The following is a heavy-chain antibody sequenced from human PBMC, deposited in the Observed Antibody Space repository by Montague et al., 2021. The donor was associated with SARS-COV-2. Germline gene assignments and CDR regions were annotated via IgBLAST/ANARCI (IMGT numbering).Heavy chain of an antibody. CDR2: XYWXDEA. Sequence: PALVKPTQTLTLTCSFSGFSLTTGGMGVGWVRQPPGKALEWLAHXYWXDEARYNASLRSRLTITKDTSRNPVVLTMTDMDPVDTATYYCFYTPPSMKYSGNWFDPWGQGTLVTVSS. J-gene: IGHJ5*02. D-gene: IGHD2-15*01. CDR3: FYTPPSMKYSGNWFDP. CDR1: GFSLTTGGMG. V-gene: IGHV2-5*01.